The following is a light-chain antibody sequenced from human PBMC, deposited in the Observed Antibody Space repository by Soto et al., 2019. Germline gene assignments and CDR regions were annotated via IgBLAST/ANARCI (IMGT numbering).Light chain of an antibody. J-gene: IGLJ3*02. Sequence: QSVLTQPRSVSGSPGQSVTISCTGTSSDVGGFYSVSWYQHHPGKAPKLMIYDVSKRPSGVPDRFSGSKSGNTASLTISGLQAEDEADYYCCSYAATYSLLFGGGTQLTVL. CDR2: DVS. CDR3: CSYAATYSLL. V-gene: IGLV2-11*01. CDR1: SSDVGGFYS.